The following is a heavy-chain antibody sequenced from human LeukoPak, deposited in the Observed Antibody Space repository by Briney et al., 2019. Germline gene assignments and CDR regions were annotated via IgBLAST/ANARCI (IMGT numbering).Heavy chain of an antibody. CDR2: ISFDGSYE. CDR3: AKDRVTAAGYYFDY. V-gene: IGHV3-30*18. J-gene: IGHJ4*02. D-gene: IGHD6-13*01. Sequence: GGSLRLSCAASGFTFSSYGMHWVRQAPGKGLEWVAVISFDGSYEYYADSVKGRFTISRDNSKNTLYLQMNSLRAEDTAVYYCAKDRVTAAGYYFDYWGQGTLVTVSS. CDR1: GFTFSSYG.